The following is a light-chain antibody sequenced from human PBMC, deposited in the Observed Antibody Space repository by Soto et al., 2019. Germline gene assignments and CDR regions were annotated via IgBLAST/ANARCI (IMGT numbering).Light chain of an antibody. V-gene: IGKV4-1*01. Sequence: DIVMTQSPDSLAVSLGERATVNCKSSQSVLSSSDNKNYLAWYQQKLGQSPKLLIYWASTRESGVPDRFSGSGSGTDFTLTISSLQAEVVAVYYCQQYYSAPYTFGQGTKLGIK. CDR2: WAS. CDR3: QQYYSAPYT. J-gene: IGKJ2*01. CDR1: QSVLSSSDNKNY.